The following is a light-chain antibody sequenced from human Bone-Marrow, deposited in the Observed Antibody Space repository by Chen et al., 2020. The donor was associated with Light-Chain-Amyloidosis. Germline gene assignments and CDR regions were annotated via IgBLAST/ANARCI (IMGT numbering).Light chain of an antibody. V-gene: IGKV3-20*01. J-gene: IGKJ4*01. CDR1: QTISSNY. CDR3: QQYGTSPLT. CDR2: GSS. Sequence: EIVLTQSPGTLSLSPGEGANLSCRASQTISSNYLTWYQQKFGQAPRLLIYGSSSRATGIPDRFTSSGSGTDFTLTINSLEPEDFAMYYCQQYGTSPLTLGGGTKVEIK.